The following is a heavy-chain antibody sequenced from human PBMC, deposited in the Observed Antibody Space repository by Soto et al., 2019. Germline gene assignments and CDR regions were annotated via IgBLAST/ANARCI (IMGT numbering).Heavy chain of an antibody. D-gene: IGHD3-3*01. J-gene: IGHJ4*02. V-gene: IGHV1-69*13. CDR3: ARDRITIFGVAPPPQGYFDY. Sequence: PSVNVSCKASGGTFSSYAISWVRQAPGQGLEWMGGIIPIFGTANYAQKFQGRVTITADESTSTAYMELSSLRSEDTAVYYCARDRITIFGVAPPPQGYFDYWGQGTLVTVSS. CDR1: GGTFSSYA. CDR2: IIPIFGTA.